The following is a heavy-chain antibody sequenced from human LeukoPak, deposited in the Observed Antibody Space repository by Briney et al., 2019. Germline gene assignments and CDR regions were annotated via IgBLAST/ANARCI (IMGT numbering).Heavy chain of an antibody. D-gene: IGHD2-8*01. CDR1: GYTFTNYY. Sequence: GASVKVSCKASGYTFTNYYIHWVRQAPGQGLEWMGMINPSGGRTTYAKKFQGRVTMTRDTSTNTVYTELSSLRSEDTAVYYCARHWMVYAIDNWFDPWGREPWSPSPQ. CDR3: ARHWMVYAIDNWFDP. CDR2: INPSGGRT. J-gene: IGHJ5*02. V-gene: IGHV1-46*01.